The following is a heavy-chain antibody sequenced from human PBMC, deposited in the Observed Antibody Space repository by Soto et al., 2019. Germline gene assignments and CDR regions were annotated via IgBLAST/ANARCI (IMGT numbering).Heavy chain of an antibody. J-gene: IGHJ4*02. CDR1: GGSISSGGYS. V-gene: IGHV4-30-2*01. CDR3: ARGSDRWELER. D-gene: IGHD1-26*01. CDR2: IYHSGST. Sequence: QLQLQESGSGLVKPSQTLSLTCAVSGGSISSGGYSWSWIRQPPGKGLEWIGHIYHSGSTYYSPSLKSRVTISLDRSKSQFSLKLSSVTAADTAMYYCARGSDRWELERWGQGTLVTVSS.